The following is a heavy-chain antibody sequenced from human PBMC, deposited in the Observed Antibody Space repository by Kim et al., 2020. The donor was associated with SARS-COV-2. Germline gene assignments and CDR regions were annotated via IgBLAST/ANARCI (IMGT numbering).Heavy chain of an antibody. CDR2: IYYSGST. D-gene: IGHD3-22*01. CDR3: AGDPFITMIVVAQGYYYGMDV. J-gene: IGHJ6*02. CDR1: GGSISSSSYY. Sequence: SETLSLTCTVSGGSISSSSYYWGWIRQPPGKGLEWIGSIYYSGSTYYNPSLKSRVTISVDTSKNQFSLKLSSVTAADTAVYYCAGDPFITMIVVAQGYYYGMDVWGQGKTVTVSS. V-gene: IGHV4-39*02.